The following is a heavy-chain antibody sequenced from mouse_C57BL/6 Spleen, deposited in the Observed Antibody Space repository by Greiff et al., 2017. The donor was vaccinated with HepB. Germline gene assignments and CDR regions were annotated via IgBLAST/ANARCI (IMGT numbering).Heavy chain of an antibody. J-gene: IGHJ2*01. V-gene: IGHV3-6*01. CDR3: ASSLITTGGYFDY. CDR2: ISYDGSN. Sequence: EVKLQESGPGLVKPSQSLSLTCSVTGYSITSGYYWNWIRQFPGNKLEWMGYISYDGSNNYNPSLKNRISITRDTSKNQFFLKLNSVTTEDTATYYCASSLITTGGYFDYWGQGTTLTVSS. D-gene: IGHD1-1*01. CDR1: GYSITSGYY.